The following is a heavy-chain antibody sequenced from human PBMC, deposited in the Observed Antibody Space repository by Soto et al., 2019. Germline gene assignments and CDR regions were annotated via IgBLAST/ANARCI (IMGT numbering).Heavy chain of an antibody. CDR3: ARSRGYCDSSGYYYESPGYFDY. CDR1: RFTLSSYS. Sequence: GGSLRLSCAASRFTLSSYSMNWVRQAPGKGLEWVSYSSSSSSTIYYADSVKGRLTISRDNAKNSLYLQMNSLRDEDTAVYYCARSRGYCDSSGYYYESPGYFDYWGQGTLVTVSS. J-gene: IGHJ4*02. CDR2: SSSSSSTI. V-gene: IGHV3-48*02. D-gene: IGHD3-22*01.